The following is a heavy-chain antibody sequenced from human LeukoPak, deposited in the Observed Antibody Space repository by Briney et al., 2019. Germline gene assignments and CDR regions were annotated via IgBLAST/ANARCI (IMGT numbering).Heavy chain of an antibody. D-gene: IGHD5-18*01. Sequence: GGSLRLSCAASGFTFSSYWMHWVRQAPGKGLVWVSRINTDGSSSSYADSVKGRFTISRDNAKNTLYLQMNSLRAEDTAVYYCARVRTTYSYGYDYRGQGTLVTVSS. J-gene: IGHJ4*02. CDR3: ARVRTTYSYGYDY. CDR1: GFTFSSYW. CDR2: INTDGSSS. V-gene: IGHV3-74*01.